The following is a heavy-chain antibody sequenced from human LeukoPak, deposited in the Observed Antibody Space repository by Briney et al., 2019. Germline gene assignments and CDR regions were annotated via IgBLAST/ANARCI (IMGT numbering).Heavy chain of an antibody. CDR1: GYTFTSYG. J-gene: IGHJ4*02. CDR3: ARDYSGWYYFDY. CDR2: ISAYNGNT. D-gene: IGHD6-19*01. V-gene: IGHV1-18*01. Sequence: ASVKVSCKASGYTFTSYGISWVRQAPGQGLEWMGWISAYNGNTNYAQKLQGRVTMTRDTSTSTVYMELSSLRSEDTAVYYCARDYSGWYYFDYWGQGTLVTVSS.